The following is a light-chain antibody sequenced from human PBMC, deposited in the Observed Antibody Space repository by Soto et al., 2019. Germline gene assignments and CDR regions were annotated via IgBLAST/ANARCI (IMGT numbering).Light chain of an antibody. CDR1: SSNIGSNY. V-gene: IGLV1-47*01. J-gene: IGLJ2*01. Sequence: QSVLTQPPSASGTPGQRVTNSCSGSSSNIGSNYVFWYQHLPGTAPKLLIYRNNQRPSGVPDRFSGSKSGTSASLAISGLRSEDETDYYCAAWDDSLSVVVFGGGTKLTVL. CDR3: AAWDDSLSVVV. CDR2: RNN.